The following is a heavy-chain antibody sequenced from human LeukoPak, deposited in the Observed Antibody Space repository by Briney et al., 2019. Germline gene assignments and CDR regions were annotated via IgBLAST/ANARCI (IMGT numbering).Heavy chain of an antibody. Sequence: QSGGSLRLSCAASGFTFSSYWMSWVRQAPGKGLEWVANIKQDGSEKYYVDSVKGRFTISRDNAKNSLYLQMNSLRAEDTAVYYCARGGVGAITGPGTFDYWGQGTLVTVSS. CDR3: ARGGVGAITGPGTFDY. CDR2: IKQDGSEK. J-gene: IGHJ4*02. CDR1: GFTFSSYW. V-gene: IGHV3-7*01. D-gene: IGHD1-26*01.